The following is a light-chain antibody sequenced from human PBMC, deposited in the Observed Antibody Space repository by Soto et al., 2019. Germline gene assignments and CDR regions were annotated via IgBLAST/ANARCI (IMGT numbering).Light chain of an antibody. CDR3: GSYAGSYTWV. V-gene: IGLV2-11*01. CDR1: SSDVGGYNY. Sequence: QSALTQPRSVSGSPGQSVTISCTGTSSDVGGYNYVSWYQQHPGKAPKLIIYDVSKRPSGIPDRFSGSKSGNTASLTISGFQSEDEADYYCGSYAGSYTWVFGGGTKLTVL. J-gene: IGLJ3*02. CDR2: DVS.